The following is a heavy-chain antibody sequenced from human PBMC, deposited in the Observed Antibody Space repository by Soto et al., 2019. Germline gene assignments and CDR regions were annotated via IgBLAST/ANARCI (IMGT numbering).Heavy chain of an antibody. CDR1: GFSLSNYA. J-gene: IGHJ4*02. D-gene: IGHD3-10*01. CDR3: EKGGITLVQGSSDY. V-gene: IGHV3-23*01. Sequence: PGGSLRLSCAVSGFSLSNYAMSWVRQAPGKGLEWVSAISGSGSNTYYIDSVKGRFTICRDKSKTTLFLQMNNLRAEDTAVYYCEKGGITLVQGSSDYWRQG. CDR2: ISGSGSNT.